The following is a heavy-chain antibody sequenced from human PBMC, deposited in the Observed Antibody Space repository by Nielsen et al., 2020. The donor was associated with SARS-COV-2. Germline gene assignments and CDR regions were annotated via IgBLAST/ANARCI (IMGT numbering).Heavy chain of an antibody. Sequence: GSLRLSCIVSGGSISSSSYYWSWIRQPPGKGLEWIGYIYYSGSTNYNPSLKSRVTISVDTSKNQFSLKLSSVTAADTAVYYCARGLEYYDSSGPMGYWGQGTLVTVSS. D-gene: IGHD3-22*01. CDR2: IYYSGST. CDR3: ARGLEYYDSSGPMGY. CDR1: GGSISSSSYY. J-gene: IGHJ4*02. V-gene: IGHV4-61*01.